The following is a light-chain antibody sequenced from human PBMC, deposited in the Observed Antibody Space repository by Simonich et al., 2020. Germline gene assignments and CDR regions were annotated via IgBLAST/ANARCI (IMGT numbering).Light chain of an antibody. J-gene: IGLJ3*02. Sequence: SYELTQPPSVSVSPGQTARITCSVDALPKKYAYWYQQKSGQAPVLVISEDSKRPSGIPERFSGSSSGTMATLTISGAQVEDEADYYCYSTDSSCNHRVFGGGTKLTVL. V-gene: IGLV3-10*01. CDR3: YSTDSSCNHRV. CDR2: EDS. CDR1: ALPKKY.